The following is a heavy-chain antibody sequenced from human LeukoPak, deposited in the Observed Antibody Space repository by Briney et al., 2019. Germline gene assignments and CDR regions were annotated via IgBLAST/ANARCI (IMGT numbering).Heavy chain of an antibody. J-gene: IGHJ5*02. CDR3: AGSMTTGTEPVDP. Sequence: ASVEVSCKASGGTFSSYAISWVRQAPGQGLEWMGRIIPILGIANYAQKFQGRVTITADKSTSTAYMELSSLRSEDTAVYYCAGSMTTGTEPVDPWGQGTLVTVSS. V-gene: IGHV1-69*04. D-gene: IGHD4-17*01. CDR2: IIPILGIA. CDR1: GGTFSSYA.